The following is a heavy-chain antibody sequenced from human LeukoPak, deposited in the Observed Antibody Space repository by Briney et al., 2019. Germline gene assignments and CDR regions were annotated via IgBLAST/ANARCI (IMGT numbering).Heavy chain of an antibody. J-gene: IGHJ6*03. CDR1: GYTFTGYY. CDR2: INPNSGGT. Sequence: ASVKVSCKASGYTFTGYYMHWVRQAPGQGLEWMGWINPNSGGTNYAQKFQGRVTMTRDTSISTAYMELSRLRSDDTAVYYCARDFSYYYYYMDVWGKGTTVTVSS. V-gene: IGHV1-2*02. CDR3: ARDFSYYYYYMDV.